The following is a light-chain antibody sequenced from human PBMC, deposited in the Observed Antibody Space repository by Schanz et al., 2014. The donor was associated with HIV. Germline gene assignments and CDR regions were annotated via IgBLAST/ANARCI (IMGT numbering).Light chain of an antibody. J-gene: IGKJ1*01. V-gene: IGKV3-20*01. CDR1: QSVSSN. CDR3: QQYGRSWT. CDR2: GTS. Sequence: EIVLTQSPGTLSLSPGERATLSCRASQSVSSNLAWYQQKPGQAPRLLIYGTSSRATGIPDRFSGSGSGTDFTLTISRLEPEDSAVYYCQQYGRSWTFGQGTKVQIK.